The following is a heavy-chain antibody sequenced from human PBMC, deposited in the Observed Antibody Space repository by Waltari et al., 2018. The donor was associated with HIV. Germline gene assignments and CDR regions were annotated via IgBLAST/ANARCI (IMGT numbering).Heavy chain of an antibody. CDR1: GGSISSSSYY. J-gene: IGHJ4*02. D-gene: IGHD6-19*01. CDR3: ARGGDSSGWPGLDFDY. Sequence: QLQLQESGPGLVKPSETLSLTCTVSGGSISSSSYYWGWIRQPPGKGLEWIWSIYYSGSTYYNPSLKSRVTISVDTSKNQFSLKLGSVTAADTAVYYCARGGDSSGWPGLDFDYWGQGTLVTVSS. V-gene: IGHV4-39*07. CDR2: IYYSGST.